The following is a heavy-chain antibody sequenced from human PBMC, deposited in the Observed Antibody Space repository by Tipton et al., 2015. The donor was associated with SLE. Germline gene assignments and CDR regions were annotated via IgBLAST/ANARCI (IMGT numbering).Heavy chain of an antibody. D-gene: IGHD3-10*01. Sequence: LRLSCTVSGGSITTVGYYWSWNRQHPGKGLEWIGSTNYDSGSTHYNPSLMSRVTISVDTSKNQLSLKLRSVAAADTAVYYCARDPGGFGDYWGQGSVVTVSS. CDR3: ARDPGGFGDY. J-gene: IGHJ4*02. V-gene: IGHV4-31*03. CDR1: GGSITTVGYY. CDR2: NYDSGST.